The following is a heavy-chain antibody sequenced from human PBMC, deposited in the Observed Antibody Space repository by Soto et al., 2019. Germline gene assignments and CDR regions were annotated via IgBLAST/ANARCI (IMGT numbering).Heavy chain of an antibody. D-gene: IGHD2-15*01. CDR2: IIPIFGTA. Sequence: ASVKVSCKASGGTFSSYAISWVRQAPGQGLEWMGGIIPIFGTANYAQKFQGRVTITADESTSTAYMELSSLRSEDTAVYYCASDIVVVVAAGYYYGMDVWGQGTTVTVSS. CDR1: GGTFSSYA. CDR3: ASDIVVVVAAGYYYGMDV. J-gene: IGHJ6*02. V-gene: IGHV1-69*13.